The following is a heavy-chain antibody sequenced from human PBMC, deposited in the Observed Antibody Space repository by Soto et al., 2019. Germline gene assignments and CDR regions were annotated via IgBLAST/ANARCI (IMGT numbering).Heavy chain of an antibody. Sequence: QVQLVESGGGVVQPGRSLRLSCAASGFTFSSYAMHWVRQAPGKGLEWVAVISYDGSNKYYADSVKGRFTISRDNSKNPLYLQMNSLRAEDTAVYYCARPVEMATIAPVLKGGDAFDIWGQGTMVTVSS. CDR1: GFTFSSYA. V-gene: IGHV3-30-3*01. CDR3: ARPVEMATIAPVLKGGDAFDI. CDR2: ISYDGSNK. D-gene: IGHD5-12*01. J-gene: IGHJ3*02.